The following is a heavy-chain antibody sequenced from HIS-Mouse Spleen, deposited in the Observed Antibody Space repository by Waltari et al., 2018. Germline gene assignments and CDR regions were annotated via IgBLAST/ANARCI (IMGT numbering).Heavy chain of an antibody. V-gene: IGHV4-39*07. CDR3: ARDRPTYYYDSSGYYYHDAFDI. Sequence: QLQLQESGPGLVKPSETLSLTCTVSGGSISSSSYYWGWIRQPPGKGLEWIGSIYYSGGTYDNPCLKSRVTRAVDTSKNQFSLKLSSVTAADTAVYYCARDRPTYYYDSSGYYYHDAFDIWGQGTMVTVSS. D-gene: IGHD3-22*01. J-gene: IGHJ3*02. CDR2: IYYSGGT. CDR1: GGSISSSSYY.